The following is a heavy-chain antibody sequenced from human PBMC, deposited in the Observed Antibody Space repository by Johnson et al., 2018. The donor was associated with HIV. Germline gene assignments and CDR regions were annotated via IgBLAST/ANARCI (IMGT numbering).Heavy chain of an antibody. Sequence: VQLVESGGGVVQPGGSLRLSCAASGFIFSDYYMSWIRQAPGKGLEWVGRIKRKIEGETTDYAAPVKGRFTISRDDSKNTLYLQMNSVTTEDTAVYYCTTAIVIDAFDIWGQGTMVTVSS. J-gene: IGHJ3*02. V-gene: IGHV3-15*01. CDR1: GFIFSDYY. D-gene: IGHD3-16*02. CDR3: TTAIVIDAFDI. CDR2: IKRKIEGETT.